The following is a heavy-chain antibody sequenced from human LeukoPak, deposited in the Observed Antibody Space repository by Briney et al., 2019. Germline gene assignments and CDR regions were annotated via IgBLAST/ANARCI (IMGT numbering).Heavy chain of an antibody. CDR2: INYSGNT. J-gene: IGHJ4*02. CDR1: GGSISDYY. Sequence: SETLSLTCTVSGGSISDYYWIWIRQPPGKGLEWIGYINYSGNTNYNPSLKSRVTISVDTSKNQFSLRLTSVTAADTAVFYCAREGRQDYVYFDYWGQGSLVTVSS. D-gene: IGHD4-17*01. CDR3: AREGRQDYVYFDY. V-gene: IGHV4-59*01.